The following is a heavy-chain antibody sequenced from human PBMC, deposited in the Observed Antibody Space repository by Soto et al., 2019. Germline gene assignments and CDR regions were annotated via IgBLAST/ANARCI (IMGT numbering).Heavy chain of an antibody. D-gene: IGHD3-3*01. Sequence: PSETLSLTCAVSGGSISSSNWWSWVRQPPGKGLEWIGEIYHSGSTNYNPSLKSRVTISVDKSKNQFSLKLSSVTAADTAVYYCARAPWGDFWSGYYGYYYYGMDVWGQGTTVTVSS. CDR3: ARAPWGDFWSGYYGYYYYGMDV. V-gene: IGHV4-4*02. CDR2: IYHSGST. CDR1: GGSISSSNW. J-gene: IGHJ6*02.